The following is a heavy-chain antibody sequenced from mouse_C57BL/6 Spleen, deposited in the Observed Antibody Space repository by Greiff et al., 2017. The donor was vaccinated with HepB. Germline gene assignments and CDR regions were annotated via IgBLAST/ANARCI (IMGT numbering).Heavy chain of an antibody. CDR1: GYSFTGYY. J-gene: IGHJ2*01. V-gene: IGHV1-42*01. CDR2: INPSTGGT. Sequence: EVQLQQSGPELVKPGASVKISCKASGYSFTGYYMNWVKQSPEKSLEWIGEINPSTGGTTYNQKFKAKATLTVDKSSSTAYMQLKSLTSEDSAVYYCARGEYDGSSIFDYWGQGTTLTVSS. CDR3: ARGEYDGSSIFDY. D-gene: IGHD1-1*01.